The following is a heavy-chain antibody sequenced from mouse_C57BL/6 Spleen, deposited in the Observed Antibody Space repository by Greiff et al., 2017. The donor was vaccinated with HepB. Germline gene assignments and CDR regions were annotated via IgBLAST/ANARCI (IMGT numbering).Heavy chain of an antibody. CDR3: AITTVVATRFAY. CDR1: GYAFTNYL. V-gene: IGHV1-54*01. CDR2: INPGSGGT. J-gene: IGHJ3*01. D-gene: IGHD1-1*01. Sequence: QVHVKQSGAELVRPGTSVKVSCKASGYAFTNYLIEWVKQRPGQGLEWIGVINPGSGGTNYNEKFKGKATLTADKSSSTSYMQLSSLTSEDSAVYFGAITTVVATRFAYWGQGTLVTVSA.